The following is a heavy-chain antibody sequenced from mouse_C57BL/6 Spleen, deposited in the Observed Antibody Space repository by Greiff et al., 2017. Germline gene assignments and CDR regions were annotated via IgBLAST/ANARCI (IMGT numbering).Heavy chain of an antibody. CDR3: ARSSNYVPWFAY. CDR1: GYTFTDYY. CDR2: INPNNGGT. V-gene: IGHV1-26*01. Sequence: EVQLQQSGPELVKPGASVKISCKASGYTFTDYYMNWVKQSHGKSLEWIGDINPNNGGTSYNQKFKGKATLTVDKSSSTAYMELRSRTSEDSAVYYCARSSNYVPWFAYWGQGTLVTVSA. J-gene: IGHJ3*01. D-gene: IGHD2-5*01.